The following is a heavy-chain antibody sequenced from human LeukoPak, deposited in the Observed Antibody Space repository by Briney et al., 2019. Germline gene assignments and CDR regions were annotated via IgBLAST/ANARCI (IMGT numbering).Heavy chain of an antibody. V-gene: IGHV3-30*04. CDR3: ARDGRGGAYDGYFDY. CDR2: ISYDGSNK. J-gene: IGHJ4*02. Sequence: GGSLRLSCAASGFTFSSYAMHWVRQAPGKGLEWVAVISYDGSNKYYADSVRGGFTIFSDNSKNTLFLQMNSLRAEDTAVYYCARDGRGGAYDGYFDYWGQGTLVTVSS. CDR1: GFTFSSYA. D-gene: IGHD4-17*01.